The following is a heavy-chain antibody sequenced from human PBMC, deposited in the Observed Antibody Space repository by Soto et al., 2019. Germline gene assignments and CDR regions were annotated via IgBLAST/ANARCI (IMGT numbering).Heavy chain of an antibody. CDR1: GITFSSYA. CDR3: AKGSGGYCSGGSCYVDY. V-gene: IGHV3-23*01. CDR2: ISGSGGST. Sequence: PGGSLRLSCAASGITFSSYAMNWVRQAPGKGMEWVSVISGSGGSTSYADSVKGRFTITRDNSKNTLYLQMNSLRAEDTAVYYCAKGSGGYCSGGSCYVDYWGQGALVTVSS. J-gene: IGHJ4*02. D-gene: IGHD2-15*01.